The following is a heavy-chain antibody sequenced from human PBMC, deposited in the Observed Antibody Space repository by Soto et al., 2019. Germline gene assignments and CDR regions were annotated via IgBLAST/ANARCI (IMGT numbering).Heavy chain of an antibody. Sequence: QVQLQESGPGLVKPSQTLSITCTVSGGSISSGGYYWSWIRRHPGKGLEWIGYIYYSGSTYYNPSLKSRVTISVDTSKNQFSLKLSSLTAANTAVYYCARERLAYYFDYWGQGTLVTVSS. CDR3: ARERLAYYFDY. CDR1: GGSISSGGYY. V-gene: IGHV4-31*03. CDR2: IYYSGST. J-gene: IGHJ4*02.